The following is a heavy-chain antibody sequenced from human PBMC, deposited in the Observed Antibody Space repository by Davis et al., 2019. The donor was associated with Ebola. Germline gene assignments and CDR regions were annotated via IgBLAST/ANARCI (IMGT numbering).Heavy chain of an antibody. Sequence: PSETLSLTCTVSGGSISSYYWSWIRQPPGKGLEWIGYIYYSGSTNYNPSLKSRVTISVDTSKNQFSLKLSSVTAADTAVYYCARDLFTMVQAGSGFDPWGQGTLVTVSS. V-gene: IGHV4-59*01. CDR3: ARDLFTMVQAGSGFDP. CDR1: GGSISSYY. D-gene: IGHD3-10*01. J-gene: IGHJ5*02. CDR2: IYYSGST.